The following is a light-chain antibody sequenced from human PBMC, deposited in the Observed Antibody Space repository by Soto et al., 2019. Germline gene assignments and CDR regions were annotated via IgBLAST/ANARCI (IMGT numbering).Light chain of an antibody. CDR1: QTISSW. V-gene: IGKV1-5*03. CDR2: KAS. CDR3: QQYKSYPWT. Sequence: DIQMTQSPSTLSGSVGDRFTLACRASQTISSWLAWYQQKPGKAPKLLIYKASTLKSGVPSRFSGSGSGTEFTLTISGLQPDDFATYYCQQYKSYPWTFGQGTKVDI. J-gene: IGKJ1*01.